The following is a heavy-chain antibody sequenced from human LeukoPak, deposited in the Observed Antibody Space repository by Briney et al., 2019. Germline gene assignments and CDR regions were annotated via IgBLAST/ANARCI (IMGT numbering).Heavy chain of an antibody. CDR2: MNPNSGNT. V-gene: IGHV1-8*01. Sequence: ASVKVSCKASGYTFTSYDINWVRQGTGQGLEWMGWMNPNSGNTGYAQKFQGRVTMTRNTSISTAYMELSSLRSEDTAVYYCATEPLGYCSSTSCRAGGNWGQGTLVTVSS. CDR1: GYTFTSYD. CDR3: ATEPLGYCSSTSCRAGGN. D-gene: IGHD2-2*01. J-gene: IGHJ4*02.